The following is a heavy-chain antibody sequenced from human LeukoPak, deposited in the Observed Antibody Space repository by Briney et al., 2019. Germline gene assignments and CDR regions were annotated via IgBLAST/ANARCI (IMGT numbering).Heavy chain of an antibody. CDR1: GYTFTSYA. V-gene: IGHV1-3*01. Sequence: ASVKVSCKASGYTFTSYAMHWVRQAPGQRLEWMGWINAGNGNTKYSQKFQGRVTMTRDTSISTAYMELSRLRSDDTAVYYCARDGMTTVTKFDYWGQGTLVTVSS. J-gene: IGHJ4*02. D-gene: IGHD4-17*01. CDR2: INAGNGNT. CDR3: ARDGMTTVTKFDY.